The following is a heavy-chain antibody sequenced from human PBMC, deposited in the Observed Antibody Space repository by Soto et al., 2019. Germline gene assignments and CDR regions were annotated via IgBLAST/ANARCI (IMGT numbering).Heavy chain of an antibody. CDR1: GGSIGSGGYY. Sequence: SGTLSLTCTVPGGSIGSGGYYWGWIRQHPGKGLEWIGYIYYSGSTYYNPSLKSRVTISVDTSKNQFSLKLSSVTVAYRAVHYCASDITVFGVGITTHWFDRWDKVSRVTVSS. D-gene: IGHD3-3*01. CDR3: ASDITVFGVGITTHWFDR. J-gene: IGHJ5*02. CDR2: IYYSGST. V-gene: IGHV4-31*02.